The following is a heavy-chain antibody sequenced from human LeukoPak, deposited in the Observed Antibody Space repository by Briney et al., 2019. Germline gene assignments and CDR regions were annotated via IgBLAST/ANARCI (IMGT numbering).Heavy chain of an antibody. D-gene: IGHD3-10*01. CDR1: GFTFSSYW. CDR2: INNDGSST. J-gene: IGHJ6*03. Sequence: PGESLRLSCGASGFTFSSYWMHWVRQAPGKGLVWVSRINNDGSSTSYADSVQGRFTISRDNAKNTLYLQMNSLRAEDTALYYCARVARGDYYYYYMDVWGKGTTVTVSS. V-gene: IGHV3-74*01. CDR3: ARVARGDYYYYYMDV.